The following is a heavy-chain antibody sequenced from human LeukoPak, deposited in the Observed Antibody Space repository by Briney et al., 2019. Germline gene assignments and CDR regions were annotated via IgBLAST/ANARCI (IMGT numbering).Heavy chain of an antibody. V-gene: IGHV3-49*04. Sequence: GGSLRLSCAASGFSVSYYYMSWVRQAPGKGLEWVGFIRSKAYGGTTEYAASVKGRFTISRDDSKSIAYLQMNSLKTEDTAVYYCTREWDQAHYYDSSGSFDYWGQGTLVTVSS. J-gene: IGHJ4*02. CDR3: TREWDQAHYYDSSGSFDY. CDR2: IRSKAYGGTT. CDR1: GFSVSYYY. D-gene: IGHD3-22*01.